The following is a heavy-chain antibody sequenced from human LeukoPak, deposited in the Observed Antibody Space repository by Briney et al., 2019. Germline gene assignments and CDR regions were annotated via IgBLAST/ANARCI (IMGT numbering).Heavy chain of an antibody. Sequence: GGSLRLSCAASGFTFSSYGMSWVRQAPGKGLEWVSGISGSGGSTYYADSVKGRFTISRDNSKNTLYLQMNSLRAEDTAVYYCTAVYILTGYYIPTVDYWGQGTLVTVSS. CDR1: GFTFSSYG. CDR2: ISGSGGST. CDR3: TAVYILTGYYIPTVDY. V-gene: IGHV3-23*01. D-gene: IGHD3-9*01. J-gene: IGHJ4*02.